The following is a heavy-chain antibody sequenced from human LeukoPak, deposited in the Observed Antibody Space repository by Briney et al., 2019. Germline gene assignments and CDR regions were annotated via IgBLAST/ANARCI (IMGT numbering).Heavy chain of an antibody. CDR3: TRSDYGDY. J-gene: IGHJ4*02. V-gene: IGHV3-74*01. CDR1: GFTFSRYW. CDR2: ISNDGSRT. Sequence: PGGSLRLSCAASGFTFSRYWMHWVRQVPGKGLVWVSRISNDGSRTSYADSVKGRFTISRDNAKNTLYLQMNSLRAEDTAMYYCTRSDYGDYWGQGTLVTVSS.